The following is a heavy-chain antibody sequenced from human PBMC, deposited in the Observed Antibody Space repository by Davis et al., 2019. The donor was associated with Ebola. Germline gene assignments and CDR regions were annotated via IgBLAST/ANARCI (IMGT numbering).Heavy chain of an antibody. CDR1: GFTFNIFD. CDR3: ARAGDTMVRGVIIGYYFDY. D-gene: IGHD3-10*01. V-gene: IGHV3-30*02. Sequence: GGSLRLSCAASGFTFNIFDMHWVRQAPGRGLEWVAFVRSHGSDDHYADSVKGRFTISRDNSKNTLYLQMNSLRPEDTAVYYCARAGDTMVRGVIIGYYFDYWGQGTLVTVSS. J-gene: IGHJ4*02. CDR2: VRSHGSDD.